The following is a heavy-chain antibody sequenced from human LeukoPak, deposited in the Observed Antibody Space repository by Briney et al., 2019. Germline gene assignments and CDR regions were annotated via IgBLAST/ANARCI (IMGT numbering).Heavy chain of an antibody. Sequence: GGSLRLSCAASGFTFSSYSMNWVRQAPGKGLEWVSLISGDGGSTYYADSVKGRFTISRDNSKNSLYLQMNSLRTEDTALYYCAKGTRNGAARSGWYIDYWGQGTLVTVSS. D-gene: IGHD6-19*01. CDR2: ISGDGGST. J-gene: IGHJ4*02. V-gene: IGHV3-43*02. CDR1: GFTFSSYS. CDR3: AKGTRNGAARSGWYIDY.